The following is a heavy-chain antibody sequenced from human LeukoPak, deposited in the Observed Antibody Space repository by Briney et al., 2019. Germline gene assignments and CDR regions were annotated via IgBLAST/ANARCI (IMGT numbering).Heavy chain of an antibody. CDR3: ARTVNGDGYYGSDY. CDR1: GFTFSSYE. D-gene: IGHD5-24*01. CDR2: ISSSGSTI. J-gene: IGHJ4*02. Sequence: QSGGSLRLSCAASGFTFSSYEMNWVRQAPGKGLEWVSYISSSGSTIYYADSVKGRFTISRDNAKNSLYLQMNSLRAEDTAVYYCARTVNGDGYYGSDYWGQGTLVTVSS. V-gene: IGHV3-48*03.